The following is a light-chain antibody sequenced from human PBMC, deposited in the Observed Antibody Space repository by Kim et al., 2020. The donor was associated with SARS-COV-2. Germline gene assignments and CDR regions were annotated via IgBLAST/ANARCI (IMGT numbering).Light chain of an antibody. V-gene: IGLV5-45*03. J-gene: IGLJ3*02. Sequence: QPVLTQPSSLSASPGASASLTCTLRSGINVGTYRIYWYQQKPWSPPQYLLRYKSDSDKQQGSGVPSRFSGSKDASANAGILLISGLQSEDEADYYCMIWHSSAMGVFGGGTQLTVL. CDR2: YKSDSDK. CDR3: MIWHSSAMGV. CDR1: SGINVGTYR.